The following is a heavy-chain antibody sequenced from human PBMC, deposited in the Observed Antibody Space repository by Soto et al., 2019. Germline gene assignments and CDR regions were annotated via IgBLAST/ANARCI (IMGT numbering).Heavy chain of an antibody. V-gene: IGHV4-34*01. J-gene: IGHJ4*02. D-gene: IGHD1-1*01. CDR3: ARAPTLQRAFTY. Sequence: PSETLSLTCAVYGGSFSGYYWSWIRQPPGKGLEWIGEINHSGSTNYNPSLKSRVIISVDTSRNQFSLRLSSVTAADTAVYYCARAPTLQRAFTYWGQGTLVTVSS. CDR1: GGSFSGYY. CDR2: INHSGST.